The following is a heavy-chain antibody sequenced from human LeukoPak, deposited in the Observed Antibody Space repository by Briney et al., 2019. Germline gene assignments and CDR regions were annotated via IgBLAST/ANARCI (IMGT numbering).Heavy chain of an antibody. CDR1: GGSISSGDYY. CDR2: HYSGST. CDR3: ARPYYYDSRIDP. Sequence: SETLSLTCTVSGGSISSGDYYWSWIRQPPGEGPGMDWVHHYSGSTYYNPSLKSRATISVDTSKNQFSLKLTSVTAADTAVYYCARPYYYDSRIDPWGQGTLVTVSS. J-gene: IGHJ5*02. V-gene: IGHV4-30-4*01. D-gene: IGHD3-22*01.